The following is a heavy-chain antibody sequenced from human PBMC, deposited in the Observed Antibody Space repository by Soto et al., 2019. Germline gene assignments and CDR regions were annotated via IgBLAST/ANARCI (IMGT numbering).Heavy chain of an antibody. D-gene: IGHD6-6*01. V-gene: IGHV4-34*01. CDR1: GGSFSGYY. J-gene: IGHJ4*02. CDR3: ARGRNSSSYFDY. Sequence: SETLSLTCAVYGGSFSGYYWSWIRQPPGKGLEWIGEINHSGSTNYNPSLKSRVTISVDTSKNQFSLKLSSVTAADTAVYYCARGRNSSSYFDYWGQGTLVTVSS. CDR2: INHSGST.